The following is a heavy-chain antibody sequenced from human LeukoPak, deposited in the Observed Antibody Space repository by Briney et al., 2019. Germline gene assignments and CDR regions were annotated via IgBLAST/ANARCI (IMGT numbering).Heavy chain of an antibody. D-gene: IGHD6-13*01. V-gene: IGHV3-7*01. CDR1: GFTFSTYW. CDR3: ARDLESSSWWNWFDP. CDR2: IKQDGSEK. J-gene: IGHJ5*02. Sequence: GGSLRLSCAASGFTFSTYWMSRVRQAPGKGLEWVANIKQDGSEKKYVDSVKGRFTISRDNAKNSLYLQMNSLRAEDTAIYYCARDLESSSWWNWFDPWGQGTLVTVSS.